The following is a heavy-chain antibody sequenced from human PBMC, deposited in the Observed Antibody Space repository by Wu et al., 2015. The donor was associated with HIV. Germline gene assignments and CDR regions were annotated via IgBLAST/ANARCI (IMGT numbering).Heavy chain of an antibody. Sequence: QVQLVQSGAEVKKPGSSVKVSCKASGATFGTYAINWVRQAPGEGLEWMGRITPLFGRPNYAQRFPGRVTITADESTSTGHMELKAALKKSEDTAVYYCAKTNRISYKKIWNRFLPLNYGMETSGPRDHGHRL. J-gene: IGHJ6*02. CDR1: GATFGTYA. V-gene: IGHV1-69*13. D-gene: IGHD2/OR15-2a*01. CDR2: ITPLFGRP. CDR3: AKTNRISYKKIWNRFLPLNYGMETS.